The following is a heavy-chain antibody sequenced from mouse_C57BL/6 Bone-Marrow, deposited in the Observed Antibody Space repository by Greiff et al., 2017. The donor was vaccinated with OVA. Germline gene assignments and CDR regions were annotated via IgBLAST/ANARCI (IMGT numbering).Heavy chain of an antibody. CDR2: IYPGSGNT. Sequence: RQAVPELVKPGASVKISCKASGYTFTDYYINFLKQRPGQGLEWIGWIYPGSGNTKYNEKFKGKATLTVDTSSSTAYMQLSSLTSEDSAVYFCARDGLYYGSSTYWYFDVWGTGTTVTVSS. CDR3: ARDGLYYGSSTYWYFDV. J-gene: IGHJ1*03. V-gene: IGHV1-84*01. D-gene: IGHD1-1*01. CDR1: GYTFTDYY.